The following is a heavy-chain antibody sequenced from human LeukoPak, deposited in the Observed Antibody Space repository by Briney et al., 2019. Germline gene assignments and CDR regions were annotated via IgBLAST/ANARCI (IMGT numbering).Heavy chain of an antibody. J-gene: IGHJ4*02. V-gene: IGHV4-39*01. D-gene: IGHD6-19*01. CDR3: ARSNRAVAAFDY. Sequence: SETLSLTCTVSGGSISSSSYYWGWIRQPPGKGLEWIGNIYYGGSTYYKPSLKSRLTISVDTSKNQFSLKLSSVTAADTAVYYCARSNRAVAAFDYWGQGTLVTVSS. CDR2: IYYGGST. CDR1: GGSISSSSYY.